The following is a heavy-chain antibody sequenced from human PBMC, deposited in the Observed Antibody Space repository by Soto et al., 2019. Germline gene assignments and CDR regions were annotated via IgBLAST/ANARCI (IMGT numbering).Heavy chain of an antibody. Sequence: GGSLRLSCAASGFPFIDPWMSWVRQAPGKGLQWIGRIRSNADGGTTDLTAPVRDRFSISRDDSKNTLYLQMNSLKIDDTAVYFGSSALRRDCSLFAYWGLGTLVTVSS. CDR1: GFPFIDPW. J-gene: IGHJ4*02. D-gene: IGHD2-21*02. CDR2: IRSNADGGTT. CDR3: SSALRRDCSLFAY. V-gene: IGHV3-15*01.